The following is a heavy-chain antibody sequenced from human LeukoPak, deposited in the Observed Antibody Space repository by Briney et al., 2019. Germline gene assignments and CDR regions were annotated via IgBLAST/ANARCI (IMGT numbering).Heavy chain of an antibody. D-gene: IGHD5-18*01. CDR2: INPNSGGT. Sequence: ASVKVSCKASGYTFTGYCMHWVRQAPGQGLERMGWINPNSGGTGYAQKFQGRVTMTRNTSISTAYMELSSLRSEDTAVYYCARGFGYSYGWVYYYYYYMDVWGKGTTVTVSS. CDR1: GYTFTGYC. J-gene: IGHJ6*03. CDR3: ARGFGYSYGWVYYYYYYMDV. V-gene: IGHV1-8*02.